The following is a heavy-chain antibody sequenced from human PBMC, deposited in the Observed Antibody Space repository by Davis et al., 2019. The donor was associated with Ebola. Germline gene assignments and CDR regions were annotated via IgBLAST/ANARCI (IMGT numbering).Heavy chain of an antibody. Sequence: PGGSLRLSCAASGFTFNYYAMSWVRQAPGKGLEWVSGISGSGGSTYYADSVKGRFTISRDNSKNTLYLQMNSLRADDTAVYYCAKVGTAYCSVGSCYSPSLYWYFDLWGRGTLVTVSS. CDR2: ISGSGGST. CDR1: GFTFNYYA. J-gene: IGHJ2*01. V-gene: IGHV3-23*01. CDR3: AKVGTAYCSVGSCYSPSLYWYFDL. D-gene: IGHD2-15*01.